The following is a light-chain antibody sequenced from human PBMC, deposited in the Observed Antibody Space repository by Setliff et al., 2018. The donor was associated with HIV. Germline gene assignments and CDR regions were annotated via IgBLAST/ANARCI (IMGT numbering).Light chain of an antibody. CDR2: DAS. CDR3: QQYDNLPLT. Sequence: DIQMTQSPSSLSASVGDRVTITCQASQDISNYLHWYQRKPGKAPKLLIYDASNLETGVPSTFSGSGSGTDFTFTISSLQPEDIATYYCQQYDNLPLTVGGGTKVDIK. CDR1: QDISNY. J-gene: IGKJ4*01. V-gene: IGKV1-33*01.